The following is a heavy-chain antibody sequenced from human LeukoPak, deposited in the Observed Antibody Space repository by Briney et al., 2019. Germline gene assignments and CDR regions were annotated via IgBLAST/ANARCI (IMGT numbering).Heavy chain of an antibody. V-gene: IGHV3-23*01. D-gene: IGHD4-11*01. CDR3: AKNTVSGGHYQYYMDV. Sequence: GGSLRLSCAPSGFIFSSYAMSWVRQAPGKGLEWVSSISGSGGITYHADSVKGRFTISRDNSKNTLYLQMNSLRAEDTAVYYCAKNTVSGGHYQYYMDVWGKGTTVTISS. CDR2: ISGSGGIT. J-gene: IGHJ6*03. CDR1: GFIFSSYA.